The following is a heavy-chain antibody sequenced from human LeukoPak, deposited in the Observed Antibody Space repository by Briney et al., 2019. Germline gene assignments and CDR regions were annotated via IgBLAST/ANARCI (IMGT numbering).Heavy chain of an antibody. CDR2: ISSSSSYI. D-gene: IGHD3-22*01. CDR3: ARDGYYYDTISPDY. CDR1: GFTLSGYS. J-gene: IGHJ4*02. Sequence: GGSLRLSCAASGFTLSGYSMNWVRQAPGKGLEWVSSISSSSSYIYYADSVKGRFTISRDNAKNSLYLHMNSLRAGDTAVYYCARDGYYYDTISPDYWGQGTLVTVSS. V-gene: IGHV3-21*01.